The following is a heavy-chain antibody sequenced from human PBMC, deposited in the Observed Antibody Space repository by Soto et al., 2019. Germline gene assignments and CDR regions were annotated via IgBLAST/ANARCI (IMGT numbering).Heavy chain of an antibody. CDR3: ARGGHSGSGWLDS. Sequence: QVRLQESGPGLVKPSETLSLTCTVSGGSVSSASYYWSWIRQPPGKGLECIGYIFYSGSTNYDPASQRRVXXTXDXYKNRGSLKLSSVTAADTAMYYCARGGHSGSGWLDSRGQGTL. CDR1: GGSVSSASYY. CDR2: IFYSGST. D-gene: IGHD1-26*01. V-gene: IGHV4-61*01. J-gene: IGHJ4*02.